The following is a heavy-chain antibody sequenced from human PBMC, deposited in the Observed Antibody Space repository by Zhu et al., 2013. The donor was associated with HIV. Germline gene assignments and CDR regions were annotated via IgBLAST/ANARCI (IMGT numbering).Heavy chain of an antibody. D-gene: IGHD6-6*01. CDR2: IKSKTDGGTT. Sequence: EVQLVESGGGLVKPGGSLRLSCAASGFTFSNAWMSWVRQAPGKGLEWVGRIKSKTDGGTTDYAAPVKGRFTISRDDSKNTLYLQMNSLKTEDTAVYYCTTMDRSQLVRAYFDYWGQGTLVTVSS. V-gene: IGHV3-15*01. CDR3: TTMDRSQLVRAYFDY. J-gene: IGHJ4*02. CDR1: GFTFSNAW.